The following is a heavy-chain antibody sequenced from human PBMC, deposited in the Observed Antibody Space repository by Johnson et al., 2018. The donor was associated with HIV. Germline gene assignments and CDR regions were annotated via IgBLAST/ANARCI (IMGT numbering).Heavy chain of an antibody. CDR3: ARPIARGASDI. CDR2: ISFDGNNR. D-gene: IGHD3-10*01. J-gene: IGHJ3*02. CDR1: KFAFSTYA. V-gene: IGHV3-30*07. Sequence: VQLVESGGGVVQPGRSLRLSCAASKFAFSTYAMHWVRQAPGKGLEWVAVISFDGNNRYYADSVRGRFTISRDNAKNLLYLQMNSLRAEEPAVYYCARPIARGASDIWGQGTMVTVSS.